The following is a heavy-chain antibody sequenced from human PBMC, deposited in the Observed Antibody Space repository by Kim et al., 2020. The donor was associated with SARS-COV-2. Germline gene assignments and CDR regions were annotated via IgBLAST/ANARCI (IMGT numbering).Heavy chain of an antibody. CDR1: GGIFTDYG. V-gene: IGHV1-69*13. Sequence: SVKVSCKAFGGIFTDYGVSWVRQAPGQGPEWMGGIIPFFGTAKYAQKFQGRVTITADESTSTCYMELSSLRYDDTAIYYCARVAARKSFNAPFVYWGQGALVTVSS. J-gene: IGHJ4*02. CDR2: IIPFFGTA. CDR3: ARVAARKSFNAPFVY.